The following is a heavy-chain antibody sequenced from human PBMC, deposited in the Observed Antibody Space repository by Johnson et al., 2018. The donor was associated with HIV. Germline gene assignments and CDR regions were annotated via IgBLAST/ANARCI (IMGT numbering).Heavy chain of an antibody. J-gene: IGHJ3*02. CDR2: IYSGGST. Sequence: VQLVESGGGLIQPGGSLRLSCAASGFTVSSNYMSWVRQAPGKGLEWVSVIYSGGSTYYADSVKGRFTISRANSKNTLYLQMNSLTTEDTAAYYCARGGGCGGDCYSGYDAFDIWGQGTMVTVS. V-gene: IGHV3-66*03. CDR3: ARGGGCGGDCYSGYDAFDI. CDR1: GFTVSSNY. D-gene: IGHD2-21*01.